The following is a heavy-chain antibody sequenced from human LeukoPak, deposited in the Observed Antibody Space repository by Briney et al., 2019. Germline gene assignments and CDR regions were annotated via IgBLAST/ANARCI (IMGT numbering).Heavy chain of an antibody. D-gene: IGHD3-10*01. CDR2: IRYDGTNE. Sequence: GGSLRLSCAASGFTFSSYGMHWVRQAPGKGLEWVTFIRYDGTNEYYADSVRGRFTISRDISKNTLYLQMNSLRPEDTAVYYCARVEAVYYYCSASPYSPYWGQGTLVTVSS. CDR3: ARVEAVYYYCSASPYSPY. J-gene: IGHJ4*02. CDR1: GFTFSSYG. V-gene: IGHV3-30*02.